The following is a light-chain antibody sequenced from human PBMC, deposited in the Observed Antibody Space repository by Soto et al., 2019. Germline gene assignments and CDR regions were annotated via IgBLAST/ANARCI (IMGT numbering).Light chain of an antibody. J-gene: IGKJ4*01. CDR2: DAS. V-gene: IGKV1-33*01. CDR3: QKCDDVPLT. CDR1: QHISHY. Sequence: DIQMTQSPSSLSASVGDRATITCQASQHISHYLNWYQQRPGKAPKLLIYDASNLETGVPSRFSGSGYGTHFTFTISSLQPEDIATEYCQKCDDVPLTFGGGTKVEIK.